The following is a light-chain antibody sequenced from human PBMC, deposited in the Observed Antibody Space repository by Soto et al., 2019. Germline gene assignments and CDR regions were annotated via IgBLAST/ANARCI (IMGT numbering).Light chain of an antibody. J-gene: IGKJ5*01. V-gene: IGKV1-33*01. CDR1: QDINNY. CDR3: HQYDNLPPT. Sequence: DIRMTQSPSSLSASVGDGVTITCRASQDINNYLDWYQVKPGKAPKLLIYDATNLETGVPSRFSGSGSRTDFSFTISSLQPEDVAIYYCHQYDNLPPTFGQGTRLEIK. CDR2: DAT.